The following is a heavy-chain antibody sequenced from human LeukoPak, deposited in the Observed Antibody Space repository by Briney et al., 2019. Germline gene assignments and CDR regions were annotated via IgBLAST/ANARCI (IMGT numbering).Heavy chain of an antibody. CDR2: IYTSGST. CDR1: GGSISSGSYY. Sequence: SETLSLTCTASGGSISSGSYYWSWLRQPAGKGLEWIGRIYTSGSTNYNPSLKSRVTISVDTSKNQFSLKLSSVTAADTAVYYCARDHRYCSSTSCFRRGYNWFDPWGQGTLVTVSS. V-gene: IGHV4-61*02. J-gene: IGHJ5*02. D-gene: IGHD2-2*01. CDR3: ARDHRYCSSTSCFRRGYNWFDP.